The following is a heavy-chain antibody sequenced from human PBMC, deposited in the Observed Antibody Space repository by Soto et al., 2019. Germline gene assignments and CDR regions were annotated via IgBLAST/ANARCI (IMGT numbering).Heavy chain of an antibody. V-gene: IGHV3-30*18. CDR2: ISHDGNKE. CDR3: AKDRSYGDYVGFDP. J-gene: IGHJ5*02. CDR1: GFTFSNYG. Sequence: GGSLRLSCAASGFTFSNYGIHWVRQAPGKGLEWVAVISHDGNKEYYADSVKGRFTVSRDNSKKTVYLQMNSLRAEDTAMYYCAKDRSYGDYVGFDPWGQGTLVTVSS. D-gene: IGHD4-17*01.